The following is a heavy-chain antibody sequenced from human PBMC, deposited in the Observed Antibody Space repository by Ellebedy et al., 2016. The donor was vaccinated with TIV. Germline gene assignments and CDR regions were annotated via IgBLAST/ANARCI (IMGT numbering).Heavy chain of an antibody. CDR2: ISNDGTST. J-gene: IGHJ4*02. D-gene: IGHD3-16*01. V-gene: IGHV3-74*01. CDR1: GFTFSGYW. CDR3: TPWGLGGY. Sequence: GESLKISCAGSGFTFSGYWMHWVRQAPGRGLVWASRISNDGTSTSYADSVKGRFTVSRDNAKNSLYLQMDSLRAEDTAVYYCTPWGLGGYWGQGTLVTVSS.